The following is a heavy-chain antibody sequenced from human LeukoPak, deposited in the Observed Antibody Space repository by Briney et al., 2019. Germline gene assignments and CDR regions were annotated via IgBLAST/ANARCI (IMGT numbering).Heavy chain of an antibody. J-gene: IGHJ4*02. CDR1: GYTFTGYY. CDR3: ASPEAAAGTEFVY. D-gene: IGHD6-13*01. V-gene: IGHV1-2*02. Sequence: GASVKVSCKASGYTFTGYYMHWVRQAPGQGLEWMGWINPNSGGTNYAQKFQGRVTMTRDTSISTAYMELSRLRSDDTAVYYCASPEAAAGTEFVYWGQGTLVTVSS. CDR2: INPNSGGT.